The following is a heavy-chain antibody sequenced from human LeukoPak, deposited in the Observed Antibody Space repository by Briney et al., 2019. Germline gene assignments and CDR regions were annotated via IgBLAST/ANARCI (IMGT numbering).Heavy chain of an antibody. CDR1: GFTFSDYY. Sequence: PGGSLRLSCAASGFTFSDYYMSWLRQAPGKGLEWVSYISSSSSYTNYADSVKGRFTISRDNAKNSLYLQMNSLRAEDTAVYYCARGYRPAGDYWGQGTLVTVSS. D-gene: IGHD1-14*01. CDR2: ISSSSSYT. J-gene: IGHJ4*02. V-gene: IGHV3-11*06. CDR3: ARGYRPAGDY.